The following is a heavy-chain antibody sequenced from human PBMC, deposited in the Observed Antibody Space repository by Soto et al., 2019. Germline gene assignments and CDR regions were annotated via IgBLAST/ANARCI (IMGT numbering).Heavy chain of an antibody. CDR2: IILVRGIS. V-gene: IGHV1-69*04. CDR3: ARVYCSGGSCYGIDY. D-gene: IGHD2-15*01. J-gene: IGHJ4*02. CDR1: GGTFRSSA. Sequence: SVKVSCKASGGTFRSSAIHWVRQARGQGLEWIGRIILVRGISKYAQKFQGRVTITADKSTSTVYMELSSRRSEDTAVYYWARVYCSGGSCYGIDYWGQGTLVSVSS.